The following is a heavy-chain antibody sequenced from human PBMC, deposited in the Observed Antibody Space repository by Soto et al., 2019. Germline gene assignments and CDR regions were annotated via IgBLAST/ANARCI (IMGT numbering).Heavy chain of an antibody. CDR2: IYPGDSDT. V-gene: IGHV5-51*01. CDR1: GYSFTSYW. J-gene: IGHJ4*02. D-gene: IGHD2-21*01. Sequence: PGEALKISCKGSGYSFTSYWIGWVRQMPGKSLEWMGIIYPGDSDTRYSPSFQGQVTISADKSINTAYLQWSSLKASDTAMYYCARVPSYGGNSDYYFDYWGQGTLVTVSS. CDR3: ARVPSYGGNSDYYFDY.